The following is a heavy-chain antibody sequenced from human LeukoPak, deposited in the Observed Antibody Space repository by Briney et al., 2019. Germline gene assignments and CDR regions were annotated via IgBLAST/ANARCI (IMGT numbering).Heavy chain of an antibody. J-gene: IGHJ6*03. CDR2: IIPIFGTA. CDR3: ARDRGGGYNFRNYYYLDV. Sequence: GGSVRVSCTASGGTFSSYAISWVRQAPGQGLEWMAGIIPIFGTANYAQKLEGRVTITAEESTSTAYMELNSLRSEDTAVYYCARDRGGGYNFRNYYYLDVWGKGTTVTVSS. D-gene: IGHD5-24*01. CDR1: GGTFSSYA. V-gene: IGHV1-69*01.